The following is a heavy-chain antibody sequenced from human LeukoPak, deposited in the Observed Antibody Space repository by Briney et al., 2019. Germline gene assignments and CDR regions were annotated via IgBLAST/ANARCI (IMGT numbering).Heavy chain of an antibody. J-gene: IGHJ4*02. CDR1: GFTFSSYA. V-gene: IGHV3-23*01. CDR3: AKDHRRGYGDRPAVFDY. CDR2: ISGSGGST. Sequence: HPGGSLRLSRAASGFTFSSYAMSWVRQAPGKGLEWVSAISGSGGSTYYADSVKGRFTISRDNSKNTLYLQMNSLRAEDTAVYYCAKDHRRGYGDRPAVFDYWGQGTLVTVSS. D-gene: IGHD4-17*01.